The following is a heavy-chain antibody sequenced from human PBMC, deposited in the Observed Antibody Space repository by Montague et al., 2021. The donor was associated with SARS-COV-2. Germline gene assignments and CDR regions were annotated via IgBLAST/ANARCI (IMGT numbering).Heavy chain of an antibody. CDR1: GGSISSYY. Sequence: SETLSLTCTVSGGSISSYYWDWIRQPPGKGLEWTGYISYSGSTIYNPSLKSRVIISVDTSKNQISLKLTSVTAADTAVYYCAKKRSNLYGLDYWGQGTLVTVSS. V-gene: IGHV4-59*01. D-gene: IGHD3-16*01. J-gene: IGHJ4*02. CDR3: AKKRSNLYGLDY. CDR2: ISYSGST.